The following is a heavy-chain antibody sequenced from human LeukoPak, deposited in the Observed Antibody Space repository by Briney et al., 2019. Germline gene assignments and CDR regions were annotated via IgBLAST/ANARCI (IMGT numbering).Heavy chain of an antibody. D-gene: IGHD6-25*01. CDR2: ISGSGGST. J-gene: IGHJ3*02. Sequence: GGSLRLSCAASGFPFSSYGMSWVRQAPGKGLEWVSAISGSGGSTYYADSVKGRFTISRDNSKNTLYLQMNSLRAEDTAVYYCAKEPNIAAGSFDAFDIWGQGTMVTVSS. V-gene: IGHV3-23*01. CDR1: GFPFSSYG. CDR3: AKEPNIAAGSFDAFDI.